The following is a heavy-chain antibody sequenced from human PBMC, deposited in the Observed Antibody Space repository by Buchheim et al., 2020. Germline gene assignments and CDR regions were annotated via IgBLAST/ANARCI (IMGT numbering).Heavy chain of an antibody. CDR3: ARDPGYYDSGAYYYGLDV. Sequence: QVQVMESGGGLVKPGGSLRLSCAASGFTFSDYYMSWIRQAPGKGLEWVSYISSSGTYTNYADSVKGRFTISRDNAKTSLYLQMTRLRAEDTAVYYCARDPGYYDSGAYYYGLDVWGQGTT. CDR1: GFTFSDYY. D-gene: IGHD3-10*01. CDR2: ISSSGTYT. V-gene: IGHV3-11*06. J-gene: IGHJ6*02.